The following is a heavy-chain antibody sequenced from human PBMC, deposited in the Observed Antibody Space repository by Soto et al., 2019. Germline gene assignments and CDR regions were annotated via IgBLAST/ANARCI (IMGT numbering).Heavy chain of an antibody. CDR3: ARDGYDSGSYYLDH. V-gene: IGHV3-30-3*01. Sequence: QVQLVESGGGVVQPGRSLRLSCAASGLTFIRYAMHWVRQAPGKGLEWMAVISYDGDDTYYADSVKGRFTISRDNSKNTLYLQMNSLRAEDTAVYYCARDGYDSGSYYLDHWGQGTLVTVSS. CDR1: GLTFIRYA. CDR2: ISYDGDDT. D-gene: IGHD3-10*01. J-gene: IGHJ4*02.